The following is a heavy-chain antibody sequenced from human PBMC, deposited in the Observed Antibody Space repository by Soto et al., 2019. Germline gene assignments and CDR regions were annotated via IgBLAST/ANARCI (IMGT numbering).Heavy chain of an antibody. J-gene: IGHJ4*02. CDR1: GGSISSYY. Sequence: LSLTCTVSGGSISSYYWSWIRQPPGKGLEWIGYIYYSGSTNYNPSLKSRVTISVDTSKNQFSLKLSSVTAADTAVYYCARDQPLPDYWGPGTMVTVYS. V-gene: IGHV4-59*01. CDR2: IYYSGST. D-gene: IGHD2-2*01. CDR3: ARDQPLPDY.